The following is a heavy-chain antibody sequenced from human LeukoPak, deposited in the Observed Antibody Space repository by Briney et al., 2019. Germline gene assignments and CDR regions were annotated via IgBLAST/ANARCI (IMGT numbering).Heavy chain of an antibody. CDR3: ARAAPSYIVVVPAAPYYYYYYMDV. CDR1: GYTFTSYG. Sequence: GASVKVSCKASGYTFTSYGISRVRQAPGQGLEWMGWISAYNGNTNYAQKLQGRVTMTTDTSTSTAYMELRSLRSDDTAVYYCARAAPSYIVVVPAAPYYYYYYMDVWGKGTTVTVSS. CDR2: ISAYNGNT. J-gene: IGHJ6*03. V-gene: IGHV1-18*01. D-gene: IGHD2-2*01.